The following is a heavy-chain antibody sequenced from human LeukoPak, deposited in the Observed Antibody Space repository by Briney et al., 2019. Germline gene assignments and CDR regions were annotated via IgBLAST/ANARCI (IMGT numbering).Heavy chain of an antibody. Sequence: PSETLSLTCTVSGGSISSSNYYWGWIRQAPGKGLEWIGSIYDSGSTYYNPSLKSRVTIYVDTTKNQFSLKLNSVAAAETAMYYCTGGSSSRLLGWFEPWGQGTLVTVSS. CDR1: GGSISSSNYY. V-gene: IGHV4-39*01. CDR2: IYDSGST. D-gene: IGHD6-13*01. J-gene: IGHJ5*02. CDR3: TGGSSSRLLGWFEP.